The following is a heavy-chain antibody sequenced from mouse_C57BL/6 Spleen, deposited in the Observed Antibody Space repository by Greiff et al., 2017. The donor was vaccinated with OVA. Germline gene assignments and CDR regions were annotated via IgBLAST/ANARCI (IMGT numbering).Heavy chain of an antibody. CDR3: ARSLIYYDYEGFAY. CDR1: GYTFTSYW. CDR2: INPSNGGP. D-gene: IGHD2-4*01. J-gene: IGHJ3*01. Sequence: QVQLKQPGTELVKPGASVKLSCKASGYTFTSYWMHWVKPRPGQGLAWIGNINPSNGGPNYNEQFKSQATLTVDKSSSTAYMQLSSLTSEDSAVYYCARSLIYYDYEGFAYWGQGTLVTVSA. V-gene: IGHV1-53*01.